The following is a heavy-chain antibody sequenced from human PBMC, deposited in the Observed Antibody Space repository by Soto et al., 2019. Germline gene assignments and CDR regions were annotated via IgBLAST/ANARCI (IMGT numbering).Heavy chain of an antibody. V-gene: IGHV3-23*01. CDR1: GFTLSSYP. J-gene: IGHJ4*02. CDR3: VKDGIRVIHIDK. CDR2: VSVDPGNT. Sequence: PGGSLRLSCTASGFTLSSYPMSWVRQTPGKGLQWVASVSVDPGNTYYADSVKGRFTISRDNSIYTLYLQMNNVTAEDTAIYYCVKDGIRVIHIDKWGQGTPVTVSS. D-gene: IGHD4-4*01.